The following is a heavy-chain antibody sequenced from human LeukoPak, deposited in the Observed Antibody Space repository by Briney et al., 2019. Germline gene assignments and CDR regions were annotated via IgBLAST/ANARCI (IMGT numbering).Heavy chain of an antibody. D-gene: IGHD5-18*01. CDR2: IIPIFGTA. CDR3: ARVLDTAMVPISFDY. V-gene: IGHV1-69*06. J-gene: IGHJ4*02. Sequence: GASVKVSCKASGGTFSSYAISWVRQAPGQGLEWMGGIIPIFGTANYAQKFQGRVTITADKSTSTAYMELSSLRSEDTAVYYCARVLDTAMVPISFDYWGQGTLVTVSS. CDR1: GGTFSSYA.